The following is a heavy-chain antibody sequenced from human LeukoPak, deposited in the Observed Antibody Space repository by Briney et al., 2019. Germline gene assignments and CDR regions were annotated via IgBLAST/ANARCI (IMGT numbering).Heavy chain of an antibody. J-gene: IGHJ4*02. Sequence: PSETLSLTCTVSGGSISSYYWTWVRLPPGKGLEWIGYTYDSGYTNYNPSLKSRVTISVDMSKNQFSLKLSSVTAADTAVYYCARVMGSGWTGFDYWGQGTLVTVSS. D-gene: IGHD6-19*01. CDR3: ARVMGSGWTGFDY. V-gene: IGHV4-59*01. CDR1: GGSISSYY. CDR2: TYDSGYT.